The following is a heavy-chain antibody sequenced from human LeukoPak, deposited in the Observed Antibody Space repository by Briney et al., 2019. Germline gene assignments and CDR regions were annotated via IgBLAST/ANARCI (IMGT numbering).Heavy chain of an antibody. CDR2: ISSSSSTI. Sequence: GGSLRLSCAASGFTFSSYSMNWVRQAPGQGLEWVSYISSSSSTIYYADSVKGRFTISRDNAKNSLYLQMNSLRAEDTAVYYCARGPTQFDYWGQGTLVTVSS. J-gene: IGHJ4*02. CDR3: ARGPTQFDY. D-gene: IGHD1-1*01. V-gene: IGHV3-48*01. CDR1: GFTFSSYS.